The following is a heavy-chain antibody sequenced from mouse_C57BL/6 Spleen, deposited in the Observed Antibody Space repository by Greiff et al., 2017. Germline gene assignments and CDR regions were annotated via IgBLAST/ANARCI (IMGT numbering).Heavy chain of an antibody. J-gene: IGHJ4*01. V-gene: IGHV1-55*01. CDR1: GYTFTSYW. CDR2: IYPGSGST. CDR3: ARMDLRYPAMDY. Sequence: QVQLQQPGAELVKPGASVKMSCKASGYTFTSYWITWVKQRPGQGLEWIGDIYPGSGSTNYNEKFKSKATLTVDTSSSTAYMQLSSLTSEDSAVYYCARMDLRYPAMDYRGQGTSVTVSS. D-gene: IGHD1-1*01.